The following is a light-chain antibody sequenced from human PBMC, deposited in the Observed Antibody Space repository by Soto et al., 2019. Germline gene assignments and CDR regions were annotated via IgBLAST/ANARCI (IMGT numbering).Light chain of an antibody. CDR3: QTWGTGPWG. CDR1: SGHSSYA. CDR2: LNSDGSH. Sequence: QPVLTQSPSASASLGASVKLTCTLSSGHSSYAIAWHQQQPEKGPRYLMKLNSDGSHSKGDGIPDRFSGSSSGAERYLTISSLQSEDEADYYCQTWGTGPWGFGGGTQLTVL. J-gene: IGLJ3*02. V-gene: IGLV4-69*01.